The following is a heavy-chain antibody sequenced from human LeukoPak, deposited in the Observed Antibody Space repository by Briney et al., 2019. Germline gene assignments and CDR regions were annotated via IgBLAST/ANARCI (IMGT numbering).Heavy chain of an antibody. CDR3: ARHRAQLRPPDYYYYMDV. CDR2: ISSSSSYI. Sequence: PGGSLRLSCAASGFTFSSYSMNWVRQAPGKGLEWVSSISSSSSYIYYADSVKGRFTISRDNAKNSLYLQMNSLRAEDTAVYYCARHRAQLRPPDYYYYMDVWGKGTTVTVSS. V-gene: IGHV3-21*01. CDR1: GFTFSSYS. J-gene: IGHJ6*03. D-gene: IGHD6-6*01.